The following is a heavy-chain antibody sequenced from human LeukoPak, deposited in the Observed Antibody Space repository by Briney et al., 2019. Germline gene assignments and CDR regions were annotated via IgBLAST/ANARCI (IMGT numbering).Heavy chain of an antibody. J-gene: IGHJ4*02. D-gene: IGHD6-13*01. CDR2: ISGTGGST. Sequence: GGSLRLSCAASGFTFSTYAMTWVRQAPGKGLEWVSLISGTGGSTYYADSVKGRFTISRDNSKNTLYLQMNSLRAEDTAVYYCATKKYYSSWYGFDNWGQGTLVTVSS. CDR3: ATKKYYSSWYGFDN. V-gene: IGHV3-23*01. CDR1: GFTFSTYA.